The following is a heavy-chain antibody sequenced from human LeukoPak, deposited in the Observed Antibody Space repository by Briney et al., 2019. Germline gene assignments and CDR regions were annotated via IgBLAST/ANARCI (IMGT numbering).Heavy chain of an antibody. V-gene: IGHV1-46*01. CDR2: INPSGGST. CDR3: ARDSSGWATRSYYYYYYMDV. CDR1: GYTFTSYY. D-gene: IGHD6-19*01. Sequence: ASVKVSCKASGYTFTSYYMHWVRQAPGQGLEWMGIINPSGGSTSYAQKFQGRVTMTRDMSTSTVYMELSSLRSEDTAVYYCARDSSGWATRSYYYYYYMDVWGKGTTVTVSS. J-gene: IGHJ6*03.